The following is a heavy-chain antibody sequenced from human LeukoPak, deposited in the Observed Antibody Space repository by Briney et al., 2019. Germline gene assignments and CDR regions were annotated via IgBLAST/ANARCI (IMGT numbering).Heavy chain of an antibody. CDR1: GYTFTNYD. CDR3: ERAPDDYDFWSGPFDY. Sequence: ASVKVSCKAAGYTFTNYDNSWVRQAPGQGLEWMGWISAYSGNTNYAQNLQGRVTMTTDTSTSTAYMELRSLSSDDTAVYYCERAPDDYDFWSGPFDYWGRGTLVTVSS. V-gene: IGHV1-18*01. D-gene: IGHD3-3*01. CDR2: ISAYSGNT. J-gene: IGHJ4*02.